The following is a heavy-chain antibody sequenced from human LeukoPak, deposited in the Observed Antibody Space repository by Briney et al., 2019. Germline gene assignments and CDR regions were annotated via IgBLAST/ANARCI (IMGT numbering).Heavy chain of an antibody. CDR2: ISSSSSYI. J-gene: IGHJ5*02. CDR3: ARDRIVGATSTSWFDP. CDR1: GFTFSSYS. D-gene: IGHD1-26*01. V-gene: IGHV3-21*01. Sequence: GGSLRLSCAASGFTFSSYSMNWVRQAPGKGLEWVSSISSSSSYIYYADSVKGRFTIPRDNAKNSLYLQMNSLRAEDTAVYYCARDRIVGATSTSWFDPWGQGTLVTVSS.